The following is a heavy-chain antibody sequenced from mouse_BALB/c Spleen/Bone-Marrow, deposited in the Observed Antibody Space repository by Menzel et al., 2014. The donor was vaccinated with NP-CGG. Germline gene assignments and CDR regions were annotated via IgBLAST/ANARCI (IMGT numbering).Heavy chain of an antibody. V-gene: IGHV14-3*02. J-gene: IGHJ4*01. CDR2: IDPANGNT. CDR3: ARLGNYGPSYAMDY. CDR1: GFNIKDTY. Sequence: VQLQQSGAELVKPGASVKLSCTASGFNIKDTYMHWVKQRPEQGLEWIGRIDPANGNTKYDPKFQGKATITADTSSNTAYPQLSSLTSEDTAVYYCARLGNYGPSYAMDYWGQGTSVTVSS. D-gene: IGHD2-1*01.